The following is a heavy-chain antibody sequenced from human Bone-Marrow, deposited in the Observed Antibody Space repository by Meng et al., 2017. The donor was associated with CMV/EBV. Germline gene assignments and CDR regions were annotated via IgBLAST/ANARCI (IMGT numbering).Heavy chain of an antibody. V-gene: IGHV1-2*02. CDR2: INPNSGGT. D-gene: IGHD2-15*01. Sequence: ASVKVSCKASGYTFTGYYMHWVRQAPGQGLEWMGWINPNSGGTNCAQKLQGRVTMTRDTSISTAHMELSRLRPDDSAVYYCARGNLGGRGAFDVWGQGTMVTVSS. CDR3: ARGNLGGRGAFDV. J-gene: IGHJ3*01. CDR1: GYTFTGYY.